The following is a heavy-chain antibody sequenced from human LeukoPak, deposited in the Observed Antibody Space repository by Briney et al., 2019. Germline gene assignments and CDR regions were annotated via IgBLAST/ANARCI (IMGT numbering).Heavy chain of an antibody. J-gene: IGHJ4*02. Sequence: GGSLRLSCAASGFTFSSYGMDWVRRAPGKGLEWVSSITSSSIHTFYADSVRGRFTISRDNAKNSLYLQMNSLRAEDTAVYYCARGPTPDYWGQGILVTVSS. CDR3: ARGPTPDY. CDR2: ITSSSIHT. V-gene: IGHV3-21*01. CDR1: GFTFSSYG.